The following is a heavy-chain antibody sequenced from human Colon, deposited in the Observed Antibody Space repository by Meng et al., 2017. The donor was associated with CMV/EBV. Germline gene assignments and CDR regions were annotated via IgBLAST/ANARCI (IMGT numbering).Heavy chain of an antibody. Sequence: GGSLRLSCAASGFTFSSYSMNWVRQAPGKGLEWVSSISSSSSYIYYADSVKGRFTISRDNAKNSLYLQMNSLRAEDTAVYYCARDPYSNYAKGDAFDIWGQGTMVTVSS. CDR1: GFTFSSYS. CDR3: ARDPYSNYAKGDAFDI. D-gene: IGHD4-11*01. V-gene: IGHV3-21*01. CDR2: ISSSSSYI. J-gene: IGHJ3*02.